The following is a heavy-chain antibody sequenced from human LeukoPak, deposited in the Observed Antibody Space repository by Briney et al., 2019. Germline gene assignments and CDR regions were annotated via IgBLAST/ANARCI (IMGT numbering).Heavy chain of an antibody. J-gene: IGHJ4*02. CDR3: ITPLPYSAQ. CDR1: GFTFSNAY. V-gene: IGHV3-15*07. D-gene: IGHD2-21*01. Sequence: GGSLRLSCAASGFTFSNAYVNWVRQAPGKGLEWVGRIKPKTDGETTEYAAPVKGRFSISRDDSKNMLYLQMNSLKTEDTAVYYCITPLPYSAQGGQGTLVTVSS. CDR2: IKPKTDGETT.